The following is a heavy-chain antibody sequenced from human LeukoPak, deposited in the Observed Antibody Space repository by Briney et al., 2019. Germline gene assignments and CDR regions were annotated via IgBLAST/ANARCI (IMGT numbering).Heavy chain of an antibody. CDR1: GGTFSSYA. Sequence: GASVKVSCKASGGTFSSYAISWVRQAPGQWLEWMGWINTNTGNPTYAQGFTGRFVFSLDTSVSTAYLQISSLKAEDTAVYYCARDLPPPSWFGEPPLEYYYGMDVWGQGTTVTVSS. CDR2: INTNTGNP. J-gene: IGHJ6*02. CDR3: ARDLPPPSWFGEPPLEYYYGMDV. D-gene: IGHD3-10*01. V-gene: IGHV7-4-1*02.